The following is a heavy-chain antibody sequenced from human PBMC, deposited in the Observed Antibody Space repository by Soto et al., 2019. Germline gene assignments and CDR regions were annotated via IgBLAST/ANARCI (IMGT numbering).Heavy chain of an antibody. J-gene: IGHJ3*02. CDR1: GGSFSGYY. V-gene: IGHV4-34*01. CDR3: ARCAHDAFDI. Sequence: VQLQQWGAGLLKPSETLSLTCAVYGGSFSGYYWSWIRQPPGKGLEWIGEINHSGSTNYNPSLKSRVTISVDTSKNQFSLKLSSVTAADTAVYYCARCAHDAFDIWGQGTMVTVSS. CDR2: INHSGST.